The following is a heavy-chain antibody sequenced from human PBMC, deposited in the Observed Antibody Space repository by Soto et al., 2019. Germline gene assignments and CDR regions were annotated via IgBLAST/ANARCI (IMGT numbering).Heavy chain of an antibody. J-gene: IGHJ4*02. Sequence: QVQLQESGPGLVKPSETLSLTCTVSGGSMSSYFWSWIRQPPGKGLEWIGYIYYSGSTNYNPSLKSRATISADTSKNQFSLKLSSVTAADTAVYYCARGKGGGGDYWGQGALVTVSS. V-gene: IGHV4-59*08. CDR3: ARGKGGGGDY. D-gene: IGHD3-16*01. CDR1: GGSMSSYF. CDR2: IYYSGST.